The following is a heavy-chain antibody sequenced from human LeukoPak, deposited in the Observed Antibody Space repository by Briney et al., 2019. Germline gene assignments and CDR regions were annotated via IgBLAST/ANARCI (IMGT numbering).Heavy chain of an antibody. D-gene: IGHD1-26*01. CDR3: ARGREGMDV. J-gene: IGHJ6*02. CDR2: IYYSGST. V-gene: IGHV4-59*01. CDR1: GGSIGSYY. Sequence: SETLSLTCTVSGGSIGSYYWSWIRQPPGKGLEWIGYIYYSGSTNYNPSLKSRVTISVDTSKNQFSLKLSSVTAADTAVYYCARGREGMDVWGQGTTVTVSS.